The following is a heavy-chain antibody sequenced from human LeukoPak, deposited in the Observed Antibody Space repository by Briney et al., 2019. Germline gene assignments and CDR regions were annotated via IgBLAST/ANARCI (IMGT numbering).Heavy chain of an antibody. CDR2: ISYDGSNK. Sequence: GGSLRLSCAASGFTFSSYAMSWVRQAPGKGLEWVAVISYDGSNKYYADSVKGRFTISRDNSKNTLYLQMNSLRAEDTAVYYCAKDRAGRWLQIYYYYGMDVWGQGTTVTVSS. J-gene: IGHJ6*02. CDR1: GFTFSSYA. CDR3: AKDRAGRWLQIYYYYGMDV. D-gene: IGHD5-24*01. V-gene: IGHV3-30*18.